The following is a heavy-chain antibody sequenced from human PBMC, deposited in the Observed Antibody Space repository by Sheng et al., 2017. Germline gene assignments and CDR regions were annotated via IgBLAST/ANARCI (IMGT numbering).Heavy chain of an antibody. CDR3: ARRPGGVSYSYDYSHRPFDY. CDR1: GGSFSGYY. CDR2: INHSGST. J-gene: IGHJ4*02. V-gene: IGHV4-34*01. Sequence: QVQLQQWGAGLLKPSETLSLTCAVYGGSFSGYYWNWIRQPPGKGLEWIGEINHSGSTNYNASLKSRVTISVDTSKNQFSLKLSSVTAADTAVYYCARRPGGVSYSYDYSHRPFDYWGQGTLVTVSS. D-gene: IGHD5-18*01.